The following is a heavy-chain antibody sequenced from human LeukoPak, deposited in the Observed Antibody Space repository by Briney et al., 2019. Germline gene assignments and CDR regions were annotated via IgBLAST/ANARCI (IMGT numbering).Heavy chain of an antibody. CDR1: GYTFTGYY. D-gene: IGHD2-15*01. CDR2: INPKSGGT. V-gene: IGHV1-2*02. J-gene: IGHJ4*01. CDR3: ARGYCSGGSCASDY. Sequence: ASVKVSCKASGYTFTGYYTHWVRQALGQGLEWMAWINPKSGGTNYAQNFQGRVTMTRDTSISTVYMELSRLTSDDTAVYYCARGYCSGGSCASDYWGQGTLVTVTS.